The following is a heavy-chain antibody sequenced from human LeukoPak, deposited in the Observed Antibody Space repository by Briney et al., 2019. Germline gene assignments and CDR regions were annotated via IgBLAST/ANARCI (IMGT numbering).Heavy chain of an antibody. J-gene: IGHJ4*02. D-gene: IGHD5-24*01. CDR3: ARGARAGYNLEPFDY. CDR1: GGSMSTYY. CDR2: IYYSGST. Sequence: SETLSLTCTVSGGSMSTYYWSWIRQPPGKGLEWIGYIYYSGSTKYNPSLKSRVTISVDTSKNQFSLKLSSVTAADTAVYYCARGARAGYNLEPFDYWGQGTLVTVSS. V-gene: IGHV4-59*08.